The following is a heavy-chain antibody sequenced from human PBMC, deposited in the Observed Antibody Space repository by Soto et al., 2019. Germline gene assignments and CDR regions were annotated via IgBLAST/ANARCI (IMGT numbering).Heavy chain of an antibody. J-gene: IGHJ6*03. V-gene: IGHV3-30*18. CDR1: GFTFSSYG. D-gene: IGHD6-13*01. CDR2: ISYDGSNK. Sequence: GSLRLSCAASGFTFSSYGMHWVRQAPGKGLEWVAVISYDGSNKYYADSVKGRFTISRDNSKNTLYLQMNSLRAEDTAVYYCAKSIAAADSDYYYYMDVWGKGTTVTVSS. CDR3: AKSIAAADSDYYYYMDV.